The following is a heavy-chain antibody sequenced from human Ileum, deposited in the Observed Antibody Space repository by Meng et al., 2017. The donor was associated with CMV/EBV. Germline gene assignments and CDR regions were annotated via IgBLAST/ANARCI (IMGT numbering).Heavy chain of an antibody. D-gene: IGHD2-15*01. CDR3: AHRPGYCSGGTCYGNFDY. Sequence: LSTSGVGVGWIRQPPGEALEWLALIFSDDRKCYSPSLKNRLTITKDTSKNQVVLTMTNMDPVDTATYYCAHRPGYCSGGTCYGNFDYWGQGALVTVSS. CDR1: LSTSGVG. CDR2: IFSDDRK. J-gene: IGHJ4*02. V-gene: IGHV2-5*02.